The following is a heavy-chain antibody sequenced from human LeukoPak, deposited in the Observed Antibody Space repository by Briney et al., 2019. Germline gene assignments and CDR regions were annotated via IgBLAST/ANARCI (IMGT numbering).Heavy chain of an antibody. D-gene: IGHD2-8*01. CDR1: GGTFRSYA. V-gene: IGHV1-69*05. CDR2: IIPIFGTA. CDR3: ARDRSNIVLMVYEENWFDP. Sequence: SVKVSCKASGGTFRSYAISWVRQAPGQGLEWMGTIIPIFGTANYAQKFQGRVTITTDESTSTAYMELSSLRSEDTAVYYCARDRSNIVLMVYEENWFDPWGQGTLVTVSS. J-gene: IGHJ5*02.